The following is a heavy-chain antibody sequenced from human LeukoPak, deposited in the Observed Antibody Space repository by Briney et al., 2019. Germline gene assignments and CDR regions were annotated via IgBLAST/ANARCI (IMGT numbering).Heavy chain of an antibody. V-gene: IGHV3-21*01. Sequence: GGSLRLSCAASGFTFSSYSMNWVRQAPGKGLEWVSSISSSSSYIYYADSVKGRFTISRDNAKNSLYLQMNSLRAEDTAVYYRAREGDSSGWYYFDYWGQGTLVSVSS. CDR1: GFTFSSYS. CDR2: ISSSSSYI. CDR3: AREGDSSGWYYFDY. J-gene: IGHJ4*02. D-gene: IGHD6-19*01.